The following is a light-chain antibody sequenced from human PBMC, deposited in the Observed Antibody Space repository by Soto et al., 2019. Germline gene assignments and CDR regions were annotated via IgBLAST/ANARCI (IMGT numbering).Light chain of an antibody. CDR1: NIGSKN. V-gene: IGLV3-21*02. CDR2: DDG. Sequence: SYELTQPPSVSVAPGQTARITCGGNNIGSKNVHWYQQKPGQAPVLVVYDDGDRPSGIPDRFSGSNSGNTATLTISRVEAGDEADYYCQVWDSSSDHHVFGGGTKLTV. CDR3: QVWDSSSDHHV. J-gene: IGLJ2*01.